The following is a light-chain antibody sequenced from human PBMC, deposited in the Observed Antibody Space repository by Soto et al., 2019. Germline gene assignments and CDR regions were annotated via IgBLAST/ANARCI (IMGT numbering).Light chain of an antibody. CDR1: SSDVGGYTY. V-gene: IGLV2-14*01. J-gene: IGLJ1*01. Sequence: QSVLTQPASVSGSPGQAITISCTGTSSDVGGYTYVSWYQQLPGKAPKFIIYDVSNRPSGVSNRFSGSKSGNTASLTISGLQAEDEADYYCSSYTTSNTRQIVFGTGTKVTVL. CDR3: SSYTTSNTRQIV. CDR2: DVS.